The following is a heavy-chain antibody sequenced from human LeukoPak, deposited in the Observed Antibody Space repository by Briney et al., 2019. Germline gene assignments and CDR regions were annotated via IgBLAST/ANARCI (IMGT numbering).Heavy chain of an antibody. J-gene: IGHJ5*02. Sequence: KASETLSLTCAVSGGSISSGGYSWSRIRQPPGKGLEWIGYIYHSGSTYHNPSLKSRVTISIDRSKNQFSLKLSSMTAADTAVYYCARDQDTSGPGGFDPWGQGTLVTVSS. D-gene: IGHD3-22*01. CDR3: ARDQDTSGPGGFDP. CDR2: IYHSGST. CDR1: GGSISSGGYS. V-gene: IGHV4-30-2*01.